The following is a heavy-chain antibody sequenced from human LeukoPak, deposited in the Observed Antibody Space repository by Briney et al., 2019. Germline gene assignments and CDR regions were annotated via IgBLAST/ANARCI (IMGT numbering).Heavy chain of an antibody. CDR2: ISGSGDDT. D-gene: IGHD3-22*01. CDR1: GSTFSSYA. CDR3: ARDPSSSSGYFYATPSYYFDY. Sequence: GGSLRLSCAASGSTFSSYAMSWVRQAPGKGLEWVSGISGSGDDTYYSASVKGRFTISRDTSKNTLYLQLSSLRADDTAVYFCARDPSSSSGYFYATPSYYFDYWGQGSLVTVSS. J-gene: IGHJ4*02. V-gene: IGHV3-23*01.